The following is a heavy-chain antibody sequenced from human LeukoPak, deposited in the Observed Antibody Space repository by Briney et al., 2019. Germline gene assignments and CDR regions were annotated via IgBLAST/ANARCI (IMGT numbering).Heavy chain of an antibody. CDR1: GYSFTSYA. CDR2: INPDKGDT. Sequence: ASVKVSCKASGYSFTSYATHWVRQAPGQRLEWMGWINPDKGDTKYSQNFQGRLTVTSDTSASTTYMELSSLVSEDTAVYFCARRSKGSFGNPFDFWGQGTLVTVSS. J-gene: IGHJ4*02. V-gene: IGHV1-3*01. CDR3: ARRSKGSFGNPFDF. D-gene: IGHD2/OR15-2a*01.